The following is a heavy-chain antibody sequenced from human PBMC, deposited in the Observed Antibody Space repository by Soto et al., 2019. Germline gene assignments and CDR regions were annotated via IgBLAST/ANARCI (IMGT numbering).Heavy chain of an antibody. Sequence: ASVKVSCKASGGTFSSYTISWVRQAPGQGLEWMGRIIPILGIANYAQKFQGRVTITADKSTSTAYMELSSLRSEDTAVYYCASTDRRKGPAAAGKASYYYYYMDVWGKGTTVTVSS. CDR2: IIPILGIA. D-gene: IGHD6-13*01. CDR1: GGTFSSYT. CDR3: ASTDRRKGPAAAGKASYYYYYMDV. V-gene: IGHV1-69*02. J-gene: IGHJ6*03.